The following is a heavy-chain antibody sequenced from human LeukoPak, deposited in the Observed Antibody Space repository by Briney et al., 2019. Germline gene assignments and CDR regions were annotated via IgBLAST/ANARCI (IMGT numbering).Heavy chain of an antibody. CDR3: AKDIIAAAGYGSFDY. V-gene: IGHV3-9*03. J-gene: IGHJ4*02. CDR1: GFTFDDYA. Sequence: GGSLRLSCAASGFTFDDYAMHWVRQAPGKGLEWVSGISWNSGSIGYADSVKGRFTISRDNAKNSLYPQMNSLRAEDMALYYCAKDIIAAAGYGSFDYWGQGTLVTVSS. D-gene: IGHD6-13*01. CDR2: ISWNSGSI.